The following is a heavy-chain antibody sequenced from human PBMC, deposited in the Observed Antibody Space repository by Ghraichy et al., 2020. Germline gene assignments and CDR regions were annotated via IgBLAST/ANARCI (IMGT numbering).Heavy chain of an antibody. CDR3: ARVRATLGRGWFDP. D-gene: IGHD2-15*01. V-gene: IGHV4-34*01. CDR1: GGSFSGYY. CDR2: INHSGST. Sequence: SETLSLTCAVYGGSFSGYYWSWIRQPPGKGLEWIGEINHSGSTNYNPSLKSRVTISVDTSKNQFSLKLSSVTAADTAVYYCARVRATLGRGWFDPWGQGTLVTVSS. J-gene: IGHJ5*02.